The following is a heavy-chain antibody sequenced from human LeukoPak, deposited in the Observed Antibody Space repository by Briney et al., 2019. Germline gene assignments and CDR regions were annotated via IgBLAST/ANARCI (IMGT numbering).Heavy chain of an antibody. Sequence: ASVKVSCKASGYTFTGYYMHWVRQAPGQGLEWMGWINPNSGGTNYAQKFQGRVTMTRDTSISTAYMELSRLRSDDTAVYYCARDREHCSSTNCYPGPFDYWGQGTLVTVSS. CDR1: GYTFTGYY. CDR3: ARDREHCSSTNCYPGPFDY. D-gene: IGHD2-2*01. V-gene: IGHV1-2*02. CDR2: INPNSGGT. J-gene: IGHJ4*02.